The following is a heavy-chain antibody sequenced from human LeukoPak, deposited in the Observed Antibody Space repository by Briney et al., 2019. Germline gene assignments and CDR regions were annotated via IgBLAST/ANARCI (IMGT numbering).Heavy chain of an antibody. D-gene: IGHD4-23*01. J-gene: IGHJ4*02. CDR2: IKQDGSEK. Sequence: PGGSLRLSCAASGFTFSSYWMSWVRQTPGKGLEWVANIKQDGSEKYYVDSVKGRFTISRDNAKNSLYLQMNSLRAEDPAVYYCARGVTPKDFDYWGQGTLVTVSS. CDR3: ARGVTPKDFDY. V-gene: IGHV3-7*01. CDR1: GFTFSSYW.